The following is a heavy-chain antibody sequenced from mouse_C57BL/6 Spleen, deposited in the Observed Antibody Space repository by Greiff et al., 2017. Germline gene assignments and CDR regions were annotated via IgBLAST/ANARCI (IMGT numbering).Heavy chain of an antibody. D-gene: IGHD1-1*01. CDR1: GYTFTSYW. CDR3: TKPLYYGSHFDV. J-gene: IGHJ1*03. CDR2: IYPGNSDT. Sequence: VQLQQSGTVLARPGASVKMSCKTSGYTFTSYWMHWVNQRPGQGLEWIGAIYPGNSDTSYNQKFKGKAKLTAVTSASTAYMELSSLTNEDSAVYYCTKPLYYGSHFDVWGTGTTVTVSS. V-gene: IGHV1-5*01.